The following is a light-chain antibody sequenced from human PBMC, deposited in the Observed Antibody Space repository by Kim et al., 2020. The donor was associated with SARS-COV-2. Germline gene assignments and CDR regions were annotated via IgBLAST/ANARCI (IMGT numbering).Light chain of an antibody. CDR1: PSVSSKY. CDR2: GAS. V-gene: IGKV3-20*01. CDR3: QKYGSSYI. Sequence: SLSPGERATRAGKASPSVSSKYLAWYQHKPGQPPRLLIFGASTRATGVPGRFSGSGSGTDFSLLISRLEPEDFAVYYCQKYGSSYIFGQGTKLEI. J-gene: IGKJ2*01.